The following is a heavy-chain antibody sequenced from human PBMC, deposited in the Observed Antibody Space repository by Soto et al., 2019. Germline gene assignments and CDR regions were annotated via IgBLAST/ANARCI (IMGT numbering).Heavy chain of an antibody. D-gene: IGHD3-3*01. V-gene: IGHV1-69*06. CDR1: GGTFSSYA. CDR3: ASGAIFGVVNPYYYGMDV. Sequence: SVKVSCKASGGTFSSYAISWVRQAPGQGLEWMGGIIPIFGTANYAQKFQGRVTITADKSTSTAYMELSSLRSEDTAVYYCASGAIFGVVNPYYYGMDVWGQGTTVTVSS. CDR2: IIPIFGTA. J-gene: IGHJ6*02.